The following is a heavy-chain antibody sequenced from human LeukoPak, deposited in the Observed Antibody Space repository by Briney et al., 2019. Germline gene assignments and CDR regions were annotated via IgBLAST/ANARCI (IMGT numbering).Heavy chain of an antibody. CDR3: ARVTPLTMREDAFDI. CDR2: INHSGST. D-gene: IGHD5-24*01. Sequence: PSETLSLTCAVYGGSFSGYYWSWIRQPPGKGLEWIGEINHSGSTNYNPSLKSRVTISVDTSKNQFSLKLSSVTAADTAVYYCARVTPLTMREDAFDIWGQGTMVTVSS. J-gene: IGHJ3*02. CDR1: GGSFSGYY. V-gene: IGHV4-34*01.